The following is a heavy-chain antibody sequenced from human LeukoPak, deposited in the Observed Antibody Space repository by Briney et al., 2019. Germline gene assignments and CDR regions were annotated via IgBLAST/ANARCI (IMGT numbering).Heavy chain of an antibody. CDR2: INPNSGGT. CDR3: ARSVGTMIVVFGY. Sequence: ASVKVSCKASGYTFTGYYMHWVRQAPGQGLEWMGRINPNSGGTNYAQKFQGRVTMTRDTSISTAYMELSRLRSDDTAVYYCARSVGTMIVVFGYWGQGTLVTVSS. V-gene: IGHV1-2*06. D-gene: IGHD3-22*01. J-gene: IGHJ4*02. CDR1: GYTFTGYY.